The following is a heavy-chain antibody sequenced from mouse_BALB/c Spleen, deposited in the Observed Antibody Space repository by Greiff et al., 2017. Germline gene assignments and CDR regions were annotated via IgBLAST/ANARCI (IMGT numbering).Heavy chain of an antibody. CDR2: ISYSGST. CDR1: GDSITSGY. CDR3: ARSGDGYYVLFAY. D-gene: IGHD2-3*01. Sequence: EVKLVESGPSLVKPSQTLSLTCSVTGDSITSGYWNWIRKFPGNKLEYMGYISYSGSTYYNPSLKSRISITRDTSKNQYYLQLNSVTTEDTATYYCARSGDGYYVLFAYWGQGTLVTVSA. V-gene: IGHV3-8*02. J-gene: IGHJ3*01.